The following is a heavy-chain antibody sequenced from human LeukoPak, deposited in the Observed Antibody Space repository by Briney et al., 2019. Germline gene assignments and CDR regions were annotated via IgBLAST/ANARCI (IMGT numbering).Heavy chain of an antibody. J-gene: IGHJ4*02. V-gene: IGHV3-23*01. D-gene: IGHD3-22*01. Sequence: GGSLRLSCAASGFTFSSYAMSWVRQAPGKGLEWGSAISGSGGSTYYADSVKGRFTISRDNSRNTLYLQMNSLRAEDTAVYYCAKDWYYYDSSGYYYRQGFDYWGQGTLVTVSS. CDR2: ISGSGGST. CDR1: GFTFSSYA. CDR3: AKDWYYYDSSGYYYRQGFDY.